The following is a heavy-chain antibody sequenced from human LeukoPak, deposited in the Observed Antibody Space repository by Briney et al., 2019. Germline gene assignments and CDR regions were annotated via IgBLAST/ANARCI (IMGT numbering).Heavy chain of an antibody. J-gene: IGHJ4*02. Sequence: GGSLRLSCTASGFTFSSYTMSWVRQAPGKGLKWFSTITTGGPNTYYADSVKGRFTVSRDDSKNTLYLQMNSLRAEDTAVYYCAKDGGLWVSAHWGDSWGRGTLVTVSS. CDR2: ITTGGPNT. CDR3: AKDGGLWVSAHWGDS. CDR1: GFTFSSYT. V-gene: IGHV3-23*01. D-gene: IGHD7-27*01.